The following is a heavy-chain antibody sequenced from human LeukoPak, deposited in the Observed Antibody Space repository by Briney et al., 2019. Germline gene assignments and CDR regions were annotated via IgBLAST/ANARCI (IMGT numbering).Heavy chain of an antibody. D-gene: IGHD2-2*01. CDR1: GGSISSSNW. V-gene: IGHV4-4*02. Sequence: KTSGTLSLTCAVSGGSISSSNWWSWVRQPPGKGLEWIRQIYHSGSTNYNPSLKSRVAISVDKSKNQFSLNLISVTAADTAVYYCARAGQGYCTSASCYLSLDYWGQGTLVTVSS. CDR3: ARAGQGYCTSASCYLSLDY. CDR2: IYHSGST. J-gene: IGHJ4*02.